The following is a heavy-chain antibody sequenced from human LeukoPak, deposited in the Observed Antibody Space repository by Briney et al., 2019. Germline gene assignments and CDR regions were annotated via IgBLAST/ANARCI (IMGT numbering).Heavy chain of an antibody. D-gene: IGHD1-26*01. CDR1: GFNFGGYA. CDR2: ITTKNAGGTP. CDR3: TREVERGGSYWGGDS. Sequence: GGSLRLSRIGSGFNFGGYAINWVRQAPGKGLEWVGLITTKNAGGTPEYAASVRGRFTISRDDSRSIAYLQLNSLKSEDTGVYFCTREVERGGSYWGGDSWGQGTLVTVSS. V-gene: IGHV3-49*04. J-gene: IGHJ4*02.